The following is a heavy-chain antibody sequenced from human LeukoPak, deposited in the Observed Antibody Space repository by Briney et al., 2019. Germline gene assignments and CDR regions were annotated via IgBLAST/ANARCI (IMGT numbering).Heavy chain of an antibody. J-gene: IGHJ4*02. CDR2: ISAYNGNT. D-gene: IGHD1-26*01. V-gene: IGHV1-18*01. CDR3: AREWAGELLGLAGYYFDY. Sequence: ASVKVSCKASGYTFTSYGISWVRQAPGQGLEWMGWISAYNGNTNYAQKLQGSVTMTTDTSTSTAYMELRSLRSDDTAVYYCAREWAGELLGLAGYYFDYWGQGTLVTVSS. CDR1: GYTFTSYG.